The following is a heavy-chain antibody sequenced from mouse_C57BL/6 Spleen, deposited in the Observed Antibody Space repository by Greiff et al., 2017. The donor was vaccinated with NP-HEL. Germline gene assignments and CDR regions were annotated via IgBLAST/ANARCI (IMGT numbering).Heavy chain of an antibody. CDR3: ARENPAWFAY. CDR1: GYTFTDYY. Sequence: DVQLQESGPELVKPGASVKISCKASGYTFTDYYMNWVKQSHGKSLEWIGDINPNNGGTSYNQKFKGKATLTVDKSSSTAYMELRSLTSEDSAVYYCARENPAWFAYWGQGTLVTVSA. CDR2: INPNNGGT. V-gene: IGHV1-26*01. J-gene: IGHJ3*01.